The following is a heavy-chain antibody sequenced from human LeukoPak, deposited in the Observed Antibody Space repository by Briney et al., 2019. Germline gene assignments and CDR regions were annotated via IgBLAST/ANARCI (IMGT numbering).Heavy chain of an antibody. CDR3: AKDGRFLEWLPPYFDY. D-gene: IGHD3-3*01. CDR1: GFTFSSYA. J-gene: IGHJ4*02. CDR2: ISGSGGST. Sequence: GGSLRLSCAASGFTFSSYAMSWVRQAPGKGLEWVSAISGSGGSTYYADSVKGRFTISRDNSKNTLYLQMNSLRAEDTAVYYCAKDGRFLEWLPPYFDYWGQGTLVTVFS. V-gene: IGHV3-23*01.